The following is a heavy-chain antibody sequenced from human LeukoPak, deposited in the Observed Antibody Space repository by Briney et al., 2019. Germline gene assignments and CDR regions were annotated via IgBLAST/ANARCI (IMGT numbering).Heavy chain of an antibody. Sequence: SETLSLTCNVSGYSISSGYYWGWTRQPPGKGLEWIGNIYHSGSTYYNPSLKSRVTISVDTSKNQFSLKLSSVTAADTAVYYCARPYYYDSSGYSDQWGQGTLVTVSS. J-gene: IGHJ4*02. CDR1: GYSISSGYY. V-gene: IGHV4-38-2*02. CDR2: IYHSGST. CDR3: ARPYYYDSSGYSDQ. D-gene: IGHD3-22*01.